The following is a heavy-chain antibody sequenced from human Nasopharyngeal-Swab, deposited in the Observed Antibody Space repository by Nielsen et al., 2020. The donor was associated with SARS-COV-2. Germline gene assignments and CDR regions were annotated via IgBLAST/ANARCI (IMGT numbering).Heavy chain of an antibody. V-gene: IGHV5-51*01. Sequence: VRQMPGKGLEWMGIIYPGGSDTRYSPSFQGQVTISADKSISTAYLQWSSLKASDTAMYYCARHVTSWNDLSWFDPWGQGTLVTVSS. J-gene: IGHJ5*02. CDR2: IYPGGSDT. CDR3: ARHVTSWNDLSWFDP. D-gene: IGHD1-1*01.